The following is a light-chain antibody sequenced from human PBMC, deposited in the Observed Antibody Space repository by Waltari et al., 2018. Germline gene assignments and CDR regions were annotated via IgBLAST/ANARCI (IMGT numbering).Light chain of an antibody. CDR1: QIGGKS. CDR3: QVWDSGTDHPV. J-gene: IGLJ3*02. CDR2: DDV. V-gene: IGLV3-21*02. Sequence: SYVVTQPPSVSVAPGQTASITCVGDQIGGKSGHWYQQKPGQAPVLVVYDDVYRPSGIPERFSGSNSGNTATLTISRVEGGDEADYYCQVWDSGTDHPVFGGGTKLTGL.